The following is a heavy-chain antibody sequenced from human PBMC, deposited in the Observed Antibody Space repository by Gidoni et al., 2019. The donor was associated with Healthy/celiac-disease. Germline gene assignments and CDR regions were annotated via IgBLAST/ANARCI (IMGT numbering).Heavy chain of an antibody. Sequence: QVQLQESGPGLVKPSETLSLTCTVSGGSISSYYWSWIRQPPGKGLEWIGYIYYSGSTNYNPSLKTRVTISVDTSKNQFSLKLSSVTAADTAVYYCARSQVSGWGYYFDYWGQGTLVTVSS. V-gene: IGHV4-59*01. CDR2: IYYSGST. D-gene: IGHD6-19*01. J-gene: IGHJ4*02. CDR1: GGSISSYY. CDR3: ARSQVSGWGYYFDY.